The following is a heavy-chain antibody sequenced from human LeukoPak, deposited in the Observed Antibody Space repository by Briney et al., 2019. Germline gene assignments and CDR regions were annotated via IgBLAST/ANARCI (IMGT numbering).Heavy chain of an antibody. Sequence: GGSLRLSCAASGFSAKNNYMSWVRQAPGKGLEWVAVIYSGGYTFYADSVKGRFTISRDISKNILYLHMDSLRAEDTGVYYCARQESSSPHYYFYYGMDVWGQGTTVTVS. CDR2: IYSGGYT. D-gene: IGHD6-6*01. CDR3: ARQESSSPHYYFYYGMDV. CDR1: GFSAKNNY. J-gene: IGHJ6*02. V-gene: IGHV3-66*04.